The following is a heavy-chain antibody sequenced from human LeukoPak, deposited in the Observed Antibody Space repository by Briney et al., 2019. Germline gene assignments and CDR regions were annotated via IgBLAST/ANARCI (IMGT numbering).Heavy chain of an antibody. CDR3: ASSTLAMVRGVNFGY. V-gene: IGHV4-34*01. D-gene: IGHD3-10*01. Sequence: SETLSLTCAVYGGSFSGYYWSWIRQPPGKGLEWIGEINHSGSTNYNPSLKSRVTISVGTSKNQFSLKLSSVTAADTAVYYCASSTLAMVRGVNFGYWGQGTLVTVSS. CDR1: GGSFSGYY. CDR2: INHSGST. J-gene: IGHJ4*02.